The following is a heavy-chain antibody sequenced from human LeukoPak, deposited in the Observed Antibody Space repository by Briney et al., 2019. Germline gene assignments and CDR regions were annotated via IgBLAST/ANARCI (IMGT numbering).Heavy chain of an antibody. CDR1: GYTFTSYD. Sequence: ASVKVSCKAPGYTFTSYDIHWVRQATGQGLEWMGWMSPNSGNTVYAQKFQGRVTMTRNTSISTAYMELSSLSSEDTAVYYCARGCSSTTCSWPFDYWGQGTLVTVSS. CDR2: MSPNSGNT. D-gene: IGHD2-2*01. V-gene: IGHV1-8*01. CDR3: ARGCSSTTCSWPFDY. J-gene: IGHJ4*02.